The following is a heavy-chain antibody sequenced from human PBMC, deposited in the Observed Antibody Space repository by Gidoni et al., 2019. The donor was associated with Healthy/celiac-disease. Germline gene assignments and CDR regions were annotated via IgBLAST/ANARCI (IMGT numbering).Heavy chain of an antibody. CDR3: ARDPVRDHISGCDFDF. J-gene: IGHJ4*02. D-gene: IGHD3-10*02. CDR2: ISWNSGSI. Sequence: EVQLVESGGGLVQPGRSLRLSCAASGFTFDVYAMHWVRQAPGKGLEWVSGISWNSGSIVYADSVKGRFTIPRDNAKKSLYLQMNSLRAEDTALYYCARDPVRDHISGCDFDFWGPGTLVSVSS. CDR1: GFTFDVYA. V-gene: IGHV3-9*01.